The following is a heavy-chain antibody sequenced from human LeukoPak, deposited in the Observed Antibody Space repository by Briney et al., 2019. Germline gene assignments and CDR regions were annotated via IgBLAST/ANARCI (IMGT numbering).Heavy chain of an antibody. CDR3: ARRLVRRWFDP. J-gene: IGHJ5*02. D-gene: IGHD6-13*01. Sequence: SETLSLTCTVSGYSISSGYYWGWIRQPPGKGLEWIGSIYHSGSTYYNPSLKSRVTISVDTSKNQFSLKLSSVTAADTAVYYCARRLVRRWFDPWGQGTLVTVSS. CDR1: GYSISSGYY. V-gene: IGHV4-38-2*02. CDR2: IYHSGST.